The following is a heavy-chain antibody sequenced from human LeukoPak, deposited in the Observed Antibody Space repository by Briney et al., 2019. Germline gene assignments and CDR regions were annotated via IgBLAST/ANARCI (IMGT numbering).Heavy chain of an antibody. J-gene: IGHJ4*02. CDR3: AKGVGYSSGWYTN. CDR1: GFTFSSYG. Sequence: GRSLRLSCAASGFTFSSYGMHWVRQAPGKGLEWVAVISYDGSNKYYADSVKGRFTISRDNSKNTLYLQMNGLRAEDTAVYYCAKGVGYSSGWYTNWGQGTLVTVSS. D-gene: IGHD6-19*01. CDR2: ISYDGSNK. V-gene: IGHV3-30*18.